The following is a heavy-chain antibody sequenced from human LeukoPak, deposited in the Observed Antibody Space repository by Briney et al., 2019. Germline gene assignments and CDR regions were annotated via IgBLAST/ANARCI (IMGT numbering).Heavy chain of an antibody. CDR1: GGSISSYY. V-gene: IGHV4-59*08. CDR3: ARRYYSSGWYFDY. D-gene: IGHD6-19*01. CDR2: IYYSGST. J-gene: IGHJ4*02. Sequence: SETLYLTCTVSGGSISSYYWSWIRQPPGKGLEWIGYIYYSGSTNYNPSLKSRVTISVDTSKNQFSLKLSSVTAADTAVYYCARRYYSSGWYFDYWGQGTLVTVSS.